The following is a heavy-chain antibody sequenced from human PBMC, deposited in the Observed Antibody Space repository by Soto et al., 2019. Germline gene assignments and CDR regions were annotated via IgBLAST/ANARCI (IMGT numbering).Heavy chain of an antibody. CDR1: GVSISRDDYA. CDR2: IYIRETT. J-gene: IGHJ5*01. CDR3: TREPVCRGARCFAFDS. D-gene: IGHD6-6*01. V-gene: IGHV4-30-4*01. Sequence: QVQLQESGPGLVKPSQTLSLTCNVSGVSISRDDYAWSWIRQSPGKGLEWLGYIYIRETTHYNPSLMGRIRISRGASTSQLFLSLRSVTAADTAVYYCTREPVCRGARCFAFDSWGQGGLVIVSP.